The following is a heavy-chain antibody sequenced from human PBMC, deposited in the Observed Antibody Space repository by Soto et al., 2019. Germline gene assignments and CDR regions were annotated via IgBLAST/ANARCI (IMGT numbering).Heavy chain of an antibody. D-gene: IGHD3-16*01. J-gene: IGHJ3*02. CDR2: IYYSGST. V-gene: IGHV4-59*01. CDR1: GGSISSYY. Sequence: SENLSLTCTVSGGSISSYYWSWIRQPPGKGLEWIGYIYYSGSTNYNPSLKSRVTISVDTSKNQFSLKLRSVTAADTAVYYCARDGGQAFAFDNWGQGTMVTVSS. CDR3: ARDGGQAFAFDN.